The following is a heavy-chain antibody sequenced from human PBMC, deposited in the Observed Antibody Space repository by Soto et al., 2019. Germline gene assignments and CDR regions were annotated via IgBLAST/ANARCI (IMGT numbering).Heavy chain of an antibody. V-gene: IGHV2-5*01. CDR3: AHKGSLTISHAFDF. CDR1: GFSLSTSAVG. J-gene: IGHJ3*01. CDR2: IYWNDDK. D-gene: IGHD3-3*02. Sequence: QITLKESGPTLVKPTQTLTLTCTFSGFSLSTSAVGVGWIRRPPGKALEWLGLIYWNDDKRYSPSLKSRLTISKDTSKNQVFLRMTNLDPVDTATYHCAHKGSLTISHAFDFWGRGTMVIVSS.